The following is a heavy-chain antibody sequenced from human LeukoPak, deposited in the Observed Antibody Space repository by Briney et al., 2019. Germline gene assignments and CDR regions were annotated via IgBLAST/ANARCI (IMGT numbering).Heavy chain of an antibody. CDR3: ARDHRDYYCYYYMDV. CDR1: GGSISSGSYY. Sequence: SETLSLTCTVSGGSISSGSYYWSWIRQPAGKGLEWIGRTYTSGSTNYNPSLKSRVTISVDTSKNQFSLKLSSVTAADTAVYYCARDHRDYYCYYYMDVWGKGTTVTVSS. CDR2: TYTSGST. V-gene: IGHV4-61*02. J-gene: IGHJ6*03.